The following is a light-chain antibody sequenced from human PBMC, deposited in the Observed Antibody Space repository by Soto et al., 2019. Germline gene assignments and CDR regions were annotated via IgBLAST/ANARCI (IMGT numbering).Light chain of an antibody. CDR3: QQYGSSSPWT. J-gene: IGKJ1*01. CDR1: QSVGSW. Sequence: DIQMTQSPSTLSASVGDRVTITCRASQSVGSWLAWYQQKPGKAPKLLIYKAPSLESGVPSRFSGSGSGTEFSLPISSLQPDDFASYHRQQYGSSSPWTFRQGTKVQIK. V-gene: IGKV1-5*03. CDR2: KAP.